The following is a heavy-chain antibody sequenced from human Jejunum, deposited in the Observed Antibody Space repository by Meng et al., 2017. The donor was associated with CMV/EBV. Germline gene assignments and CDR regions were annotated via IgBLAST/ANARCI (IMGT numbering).Heavy chain of an antibody. CDR2: IYWDDDK. CDR3: ALFTRSWFDP. D-gene: IGHD2-2*01. J-gene: IGHJ5*02. CDR1: GFSLSTSEVG. Sequence: QINCKGACPRLVKPTQTLTLTGTFSGFSLSTSEVGVGWIRQPPGKALEWLAVIYWDDDKRYSPSLKSRLTITKDTSKNQVVLTLTNMDPVDTATYYCALFTRSWFDPWGQGTLVTVSS. V-gene: IGHV2-5*02.